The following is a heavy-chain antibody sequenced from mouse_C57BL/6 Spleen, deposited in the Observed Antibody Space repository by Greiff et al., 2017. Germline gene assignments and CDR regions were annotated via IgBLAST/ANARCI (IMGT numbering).Heavy chain of an antibody. J-gene: IGHJ2*01. CDR1: GYTFTSYW. CDR2: IDPSDSEP. V-gene: IGHV1-52*01. Sequence: QVQLQQPGAELVRPGSSVKLSCKASGYTFTSYWMHWVKQRPIQGLEWIGNIDPSDSEPHYNQKFKDKATLTVDKSSSTAYMQLSSLTSEDSAVYYCASSYSNSYFDDWGKGTTLTVSS. D-gene: IGHD2-12*01. CDR3: ASSYSNSYFDD.